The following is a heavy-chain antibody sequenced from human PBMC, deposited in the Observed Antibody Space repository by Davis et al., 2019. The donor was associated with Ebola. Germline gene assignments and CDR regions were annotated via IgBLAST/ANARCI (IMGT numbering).Heavy chain of an antibody. V-gene: IGHV5-51*01. CDR3: ASLRRTITGMDDGFDI. CDR1: GNSFNTHW. Sequence: GESLKISCKDSGNSFNTHWIGWVRQMPGKGLEWMGIIYTGDSDTRYSPSFRGQVTISADKSIRTAYLQWSSLKASDTAIYFCASLRRTITGMDDGFDIWGQGTKVTVSS. CDR2: IYTGDSDT. D-gene: IGHD1-20*01. J-gene: IGHJ3*02.